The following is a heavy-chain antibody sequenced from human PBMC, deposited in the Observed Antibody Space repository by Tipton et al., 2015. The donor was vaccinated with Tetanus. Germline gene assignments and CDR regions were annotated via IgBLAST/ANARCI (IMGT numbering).Heavy chain of an antibody. CDR1: GFIFSSYG. V-gene: IGHV3-33*01. D-gene: IGHD2-15*01. Sequence: SLRLSCAASGFIFSSYGIHWVRQAPGKGLEWLAGSWYDGTDKYYADSVKGRFTISRDNSKNTLYLQMNSLRAEDTALYYCAREADCSGGSCFSGDFATWGQGTQVTVSS. J-gene: IGHJ4*02. CDR2: SWYDGTDK. CDR3: AREADCSGGSCFSGDFAT.